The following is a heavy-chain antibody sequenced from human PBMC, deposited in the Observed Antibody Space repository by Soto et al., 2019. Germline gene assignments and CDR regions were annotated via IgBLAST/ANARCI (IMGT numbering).Heavy chain of an antibody. CDR2: INHSGST. J-gene: IGHJ4*02. D-gene: IGHD3-10*01. CDR1: GGSFSGYY. Sequence: SETLSLTCAVYGGSFSGYYWSWIRQPPGKGLEWIGEINHSGSTNYNPSLKSRVTISVDTSKNQFSLKLSSVTAADTAVYYCARGPNRGSGTYYYWGQGTLVTVSS. CDR3: ARGPNRGSGTYYY. V-gene: IGHV4-34*01.